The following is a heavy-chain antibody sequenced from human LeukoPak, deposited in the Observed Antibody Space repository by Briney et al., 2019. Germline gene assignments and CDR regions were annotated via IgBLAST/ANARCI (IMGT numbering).Heavy chain of an antibody. D-gene: IGHD4-17*01. J-gene: IGHJ4*02. CDR2: ISDSGNT. V-gene: IGHV4-59*01. CDR1: GGSISSYY. Sequence: SETLSLTCTVSGGSISSYYSKWIRQPPGRGLEWSGYISDSGNTNYSPSIKSRVTISVDTSKNQFSLKLSSVTAADTAVYYCARDRRYGDHFDYWGQGTLVTVS. CDR3: ARDRRYGDHFDY.